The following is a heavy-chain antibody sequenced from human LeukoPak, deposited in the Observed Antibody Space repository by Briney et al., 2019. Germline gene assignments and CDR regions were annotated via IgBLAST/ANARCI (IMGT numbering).Heavy chain of an antibody. CDR2: INHSGST. CDR1: GGSISSSSYY. D-gene: IGHD3-22*01. CDR3: ARGSRGYYYDSSGYYW. Sequence: SETLSLTCTVSGGSISSSSYYWGWIRQPPGKGLEWIVEINHSGSTNYNPSLKSRVTISVDTSKNQFSLKLSSVTAADTAVYYCARGSRGYYYDSSGYYWWGQGTLVTVSS. V-gene: IGHV4-39*07. J-gene: IGHJ4*02.